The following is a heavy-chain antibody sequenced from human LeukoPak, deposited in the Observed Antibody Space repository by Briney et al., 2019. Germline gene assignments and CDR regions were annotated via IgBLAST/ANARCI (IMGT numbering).Heavy chain of an antibody. V-gene: IGHV4-39*01. J-gene: IGHJ4*02. CDR2: IYYTGST. CDR3: ARRGGSGRAFDY. CDR1: GASISGGTYY. Sequence: PSETLSLTCSVSGASISGGTYYWGWIRQPPGMGLEWLGSIYYTGSTYDNPSLKSRVTISVDTSKNQFSLKLSSVTAADTAVYYCARRGGSGRAFDYWGQGTLVTVSS. D-gene: IGHD1-26*01.